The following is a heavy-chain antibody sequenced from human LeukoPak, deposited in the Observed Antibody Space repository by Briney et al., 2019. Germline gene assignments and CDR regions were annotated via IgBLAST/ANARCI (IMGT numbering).Heavy chain of an antibody. CDR2: INSDGSTT. CDR1: GFTFSSYW. J-gene: IGHJ4*02. V-gene: IGHV3-74*01. CDR3: ARGSYYDYTWGNYLEY. D-gene: IGHD3-16*02. Sequence: GGSLRLSCGASGFTFSSYWMHWVRQAPGKGLVWISRINSDGSTTSYADSVKGRFTISRDNAKNSLYLEMDSLRADDTAVYYCARGSYYDYTWGNYLEYWGQGAPVTVSS.